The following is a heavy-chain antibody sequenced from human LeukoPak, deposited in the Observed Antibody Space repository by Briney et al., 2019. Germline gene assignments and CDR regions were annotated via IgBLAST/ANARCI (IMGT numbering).Heavy chain of an antibody. CDR3: ARDGCSGGSCYQFDY. D-gene: IGHD2-15*01. V-gene: IGHV3-11*04. CDR2: ISGSGSNL. Sequence: PGGSLRLSCATSGFTFSDSYMSWIRQAPGKGLEWLSYISGSGSNLYYADSVKGRFAISRDNSKNTLYLQMNSLRTEDTAVYYSARDGCSGGSCYQFDYWGQGTLVTVSS. J-gene: IGHJ4*02. CDR1: GFTFSDSY.